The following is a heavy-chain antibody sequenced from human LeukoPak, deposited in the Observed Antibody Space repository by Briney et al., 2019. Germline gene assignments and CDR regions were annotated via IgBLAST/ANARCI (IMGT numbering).Heavy chain of an antibody. D-gene: IGHD6-19*01. CDR3: ARKIAVAGKVYVGWFDP. J-gene: IGHJ5*02. Sequence: GGSLRLSCAASGFTFSSYAMSWVRQAPGKGLEWVSAISGSGGSTYYADSVKGRFTISRDNSKNTLYLQMNSLSAEDTAVYYCARKIAVAGKVYVGWFDPWGQGTLVTVSS. CDR2: ISGSGGST. CDR1: GFTFSSYA. V-gene: IGHV3-23*01.